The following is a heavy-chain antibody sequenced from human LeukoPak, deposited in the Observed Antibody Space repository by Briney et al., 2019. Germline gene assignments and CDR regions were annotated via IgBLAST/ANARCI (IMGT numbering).Heavy chain of an antibody. CDR3: ARGNYYDSSGYYYVHDY. D-gene: IGHD3-22*01. CDR1: GSSFTSYW. CDR2: IYPGDSDT. J-gene: IGHJ4*02. Sequence: GESLKISCKGSGSSFTSYWIGGVRQMPGKGLEGMGIIYPGDSDTRYSPSFQGQVTISADKSISTAYLQWSSLKASDTAMYYCARGNYYDSSGYYYVHDYWGQGTLVTVSS. V-gene: IGHV5-51*01.